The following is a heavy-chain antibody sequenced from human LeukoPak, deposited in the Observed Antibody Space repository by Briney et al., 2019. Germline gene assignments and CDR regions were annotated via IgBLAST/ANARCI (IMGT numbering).Heavy chain of an antibody. J-gene: IGHJ4*02. Sequence: PGGSLRLSCAASGFTFSSYGMHWVRQAPGKGLEWVAFIRYDGSNKYYADSVKGRFTISRDSSKNTLYLQMNSLRAEDTAVYYCARDFHEYLIYSPGHWGQGTLVTVSS. CDR1: GFTFSSYG. V-gene: IGHV3-30*02. CDR3: ARDFHEYLIYSPGH. CDR2: IRYDGSNK. D-gene: IGHD3-3*01.